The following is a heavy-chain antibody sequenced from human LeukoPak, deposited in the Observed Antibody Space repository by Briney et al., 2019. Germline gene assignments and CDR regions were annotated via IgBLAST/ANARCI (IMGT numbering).Heavy chain of an antibody. V-gene: IGHV4-61*02. CDR1: GGSMNSGSYY. J-gene: IGHJ5*02. Sequence: PSETLSLTCTVSGGSMNSGSYYWIWIRQPAGKGLEWIGRLHVSGSSNYNPSLKSRVTMSVDTSKNQFSLKLSSVTAADTAVYYCARTPDFWTFDPWGQGTLVTVSS. CDR3: ARTPDFWTFDP. D-gene: IGHD3/OR15-3a*01. CDR2: LHVSGSS.